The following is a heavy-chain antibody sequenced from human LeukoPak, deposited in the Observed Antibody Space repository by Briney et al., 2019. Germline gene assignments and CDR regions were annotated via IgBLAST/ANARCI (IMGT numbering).Heavy chain of an antibody. CDR1: GGSISSHY. D-gene: IGHD3-10*01. Sequence: SETLSLTCTVSGGSISSHYWSWIRQPPGKTLEWIGYIYYSGSTNYNPSLRSRVTISVDSSKNQFSLKLSSVNAADTAVYYCARGSGQWGFDSWGQGTLVTVSS. V-gene: IGHV4-59*11. CDR3: ARGSGQWGFDS. J-gene: IGHJ4*02. CDR2: IYYSGST.